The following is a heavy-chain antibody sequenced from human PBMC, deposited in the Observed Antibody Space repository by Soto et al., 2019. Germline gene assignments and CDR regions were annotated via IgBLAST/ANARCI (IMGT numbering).Heavy chain of an antibody. D-gene: IGHD5-18*01. CDR2: ISSSSSYI. CDR3: GRDAVDTAMSASGWGLTAAPEWFDP. Sequence: GGSLRLSCISSGFTFRTYTMNWVRQAPGKGLEWVSSISSSSSYIYYADSVKGRFTISRDNAKNSLYPQINSLRAQDTAVYYRGRDAVDTAMSASGWGLTAAPEWFDPWGQGALVTVSS. V-gene: IGHV3-21*01. J-gene: IGHJ5*02. CDR1: GFTFRTYT.